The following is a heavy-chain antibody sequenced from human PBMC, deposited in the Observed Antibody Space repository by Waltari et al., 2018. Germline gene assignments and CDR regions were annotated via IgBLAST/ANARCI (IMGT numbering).Heavy chain of an antibody. J-gene: IGHJ4*02. CDR1: GFTFSNYA. CDR3: AKAHDFWSGYYFDF. Sequence: EVQLLESGGALVQPGGSLRLSCVASGFTFSNYAMSWVRQAPGRGVDGVACISASCGSTDDADSWKGRFTISRDNSTNTLYLQMNSLRADDTAVYYCAKAHDFWSGYYFDFWGQGTLVTVSS. V-gene: IGHV3-23*01. CDR2: ISASCGST. D-gene: IGHD3-3*01.